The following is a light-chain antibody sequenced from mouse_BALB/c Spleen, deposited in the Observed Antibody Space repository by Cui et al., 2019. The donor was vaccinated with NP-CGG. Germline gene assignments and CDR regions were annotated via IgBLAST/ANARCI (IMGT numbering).Light chain of an antibody. V-gene: IGLV1*01. CDR1: TGAVTTSNY. CDR2: GTN. J-gene: IGLJ1*01. CDR3: ALWYSTHWV. Sequence: QAVVTQESTTTTSPGETVTLTCRSSTGAVTTSNYANWVQEKPDHLFTGLIGGTNNRVPGVPARFSGSLIGDKAALTITGAQTEDEAMYFCALWYSTHWVFGGGTKLTVL.